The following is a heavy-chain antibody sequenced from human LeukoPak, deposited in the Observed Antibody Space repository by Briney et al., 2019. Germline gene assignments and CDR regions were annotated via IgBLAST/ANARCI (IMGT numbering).Heavy chain of an antibody. D-gene: IGHD3-10*01. CDR3: ASKTDYYGSGSYGY. Sequence: GGSLRLSCAASGFTFSSYWMSWVRQAPGKGLEWVANIKQDGSEEYYVDSVKGRFIISRDNAKNSLYLQMNSLRAEDTAVYYCASKTDYYGSGSYGYWGQGTLVTVSS. J-gene: IGHJ4*02. CDR2: IKQDGSEE. V-gene: IGHV3-7*01. CDR1: GFTFSSYW.